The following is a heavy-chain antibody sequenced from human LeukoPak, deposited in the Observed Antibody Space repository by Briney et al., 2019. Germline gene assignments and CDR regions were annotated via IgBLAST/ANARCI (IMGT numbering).Heavy chain of an antibody. CDR1: GFTVSSNY. Sequence: GGSLRLSCAASGFTVSSNYMSWVRQAPGKGLEWVSVIYSGGSTYYADSVKGRFTISRDNSKNTLYLQMNSLRSEDTAVYYCATMMSRDGYNYFDYWGQGTLVTVSS. D-gene: IGHD5-24*01. J-gene: IGHJ4*02. CDR2: IYSGGST. CDR3: ATMMSRDGYNYFDY. V-gene: IGHV3-53*05.